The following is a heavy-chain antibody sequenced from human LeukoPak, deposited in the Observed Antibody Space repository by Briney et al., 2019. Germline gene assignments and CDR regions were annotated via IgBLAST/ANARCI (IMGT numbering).Heavy chain of an antibody. CDR3: ARGGGSDLASGMDV. Sequence: SQTLSLTCAVSGVSISSGGYSWSWIRQPPGKGLEWIGYIYYSGSTNYDPSLKSRVTISVDTSKNQFSLKLSSVTAADTAVYYCARGGGSDLASGMDVWSQGTTVTVSS. CDR1: GVSISSGGYS. V-gene: IGHV4-61*08. CDR2: IYYSGST. J-gene: IGHJ6*02. D-gene: IGHD6-25*01.